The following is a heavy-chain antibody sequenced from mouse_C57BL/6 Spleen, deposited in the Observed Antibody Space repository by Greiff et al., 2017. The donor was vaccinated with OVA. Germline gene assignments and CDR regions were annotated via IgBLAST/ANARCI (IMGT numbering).Heavy chain of an antibody. D-gene: IGHD1-1*02. CDR1: GYSFTSYY. CDR2: IYPGSGNT. V-gene: IGHV1-66*01. J-gene: IGHJ2*01. Sequence: VQLQQSGPELVKPGASVKISCKASGYSFTSYYIHWVKQRPGQGLEWIGWIYPGSGNTKYNEKFKGKATLTADTSSSTAYMQLSSLTSEDSAVYYCARGGGWYYFDYWGQGTTLTVSS. CDR3: ARGGGWYYFDY.